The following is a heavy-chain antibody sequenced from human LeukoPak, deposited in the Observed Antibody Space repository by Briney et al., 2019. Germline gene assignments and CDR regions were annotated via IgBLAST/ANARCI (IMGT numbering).Heavy chain of an antibody. V-gene: IGHV4-61*02. CDR2: IYVSGTT. CDR3: ARTNDFWTGYYEK. CDR1: GGSVSIGSYY. D-gene: IGHD3/OR15-3a*01. J-gene: IGHJ4*02. Sequence: PSETLSLTCTVSGGSVSIGSYYWSWIRQPAGKGLEWIGRIYVSGTTDYNPSLESRVTIFKDMSKNQLFLRLSSVTAADTAVYYCARTNDFWTGYYEKWGRGTLVTVSS.